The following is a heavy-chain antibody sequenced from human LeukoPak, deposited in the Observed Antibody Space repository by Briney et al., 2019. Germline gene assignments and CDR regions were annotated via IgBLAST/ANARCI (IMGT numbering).Heavy chain of an antibody. CDR2: ISGSGGST. CDR3: AKDSTDYGDFDS. CDR1: GFTLTNHD. J-gene: IGHJ4*02. V-gene: IGHV3-23*01. D-gene: IGHD4-17*01. Sequence: PGGSLRLSCAASGFTLTNHDMSWVRQAPGQGLEWVAGISGSGGSTYYADSVKGHFTVSRDNSKNTLFLQMNSLRAEDTAVYYCAKDSTDYGDFDSWGQGTLVTVS.